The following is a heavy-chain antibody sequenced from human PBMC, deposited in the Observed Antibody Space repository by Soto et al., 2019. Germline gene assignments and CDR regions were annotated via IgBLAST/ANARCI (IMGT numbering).Heavy chain of an antibody. Sequence: SLRLSCAAAGFRFSIYAMSWVRQAPGKGLEWVSAISGSGGSTYYADSVKGRFTISRDNSKNTLYLQMNSLRAEDTAVYYCATSRDGYPRDAFDIWGQGTMVTVSS. J-gene: IGHJ3*02. CDR3: ATSRDGYPRDAFDI. V-gene: IGHV3-23*01. CDR2: ISGSGGST. CDR1: GFRFSIYA. D-gene: IGHD5-12*01.